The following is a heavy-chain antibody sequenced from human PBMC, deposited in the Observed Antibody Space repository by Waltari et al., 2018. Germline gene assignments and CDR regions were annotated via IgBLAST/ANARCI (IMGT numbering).Heavy chain of an antibody. Sequence: QVQLVQSGAEVKKPGASVKVSCKVSGYTLHELSMHWGRQAPGKGLEWMGGFDPEDGETIYAQKFQGRVTMTEDTSTDTAYMELSSLRSEDTAVYYCATSEGERSSSKDHNWFDPWGQGTLVTVSS. V-gene: IGHV1-24*01. CDR1: GYTLHELS. CDR3: ATSEGERSSSKDHNWFDP. CDR2: FDPEDGET. D-gene: IGHD6-6*01. J-gene: IGHJ5*02.